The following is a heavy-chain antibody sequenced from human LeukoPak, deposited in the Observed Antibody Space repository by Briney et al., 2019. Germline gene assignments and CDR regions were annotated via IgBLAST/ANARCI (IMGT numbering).Heavy chain of an antibody. CDR3: ARGPGYCSGGSCFRNLIDY. CDR2: IYYSGST. Sequence: KPSETLSLTCTVSGGSISSYYWSWIRQPPGKGLEWIGGIYYSGSTYYNPSLKSRVTISVDTSKNQFSLKLSSVTAADTAVYYCARGPGYCSGGSCFRNLIDYWGQGTLVTVSS. CDR1: GGSISSYY. D-gene: IGHD2-15*01. V-gene: IGHV4-59*05. J-gene: IGHJ4*02.